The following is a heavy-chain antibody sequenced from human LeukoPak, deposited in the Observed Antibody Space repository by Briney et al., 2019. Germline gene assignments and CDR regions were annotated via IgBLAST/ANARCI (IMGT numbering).Heavy chain of an antibody. CDR3: ARASLWFGELLPYYYYMDV. Sequence: GGSLRLSCAASGFTFSSYSMNWVRQAPGKGLEWVSSISSSSSYIYYADSVKGRFTISRDNAKNSLYLQMNSLRAEDTAVYYCARASLWFGELLPYYYYMDVWGKGTTVTISS. V-gene: IGHV3-21*01. D-gene: IGHD3-10*01. J-gene: IGHJ6*03. CDR1: GFTFSSYS. CDR2: ISSSSSYI.